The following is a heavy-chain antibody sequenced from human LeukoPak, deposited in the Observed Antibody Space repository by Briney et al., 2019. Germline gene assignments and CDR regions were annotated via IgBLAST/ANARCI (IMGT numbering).Heavy chain of an antibody. V-gene: IGHV3-7*01. Sequence: HPGGSLRLSCAVSGFSFNNHWMSWVRQAAGKRLEWVANIKQDGSESYYVGSVKGRFTISRDNAKNSLYLQMDSLRGEDTAVYYCATGQGSRWDNWGLGTLVTVSS. CDR2: IKQDGSES. CDR3: ATGQGSRWDN. D-gene: IGHD6-13*01. J-gene: IGHJ4*02. CDR1: GFSFNNHW.